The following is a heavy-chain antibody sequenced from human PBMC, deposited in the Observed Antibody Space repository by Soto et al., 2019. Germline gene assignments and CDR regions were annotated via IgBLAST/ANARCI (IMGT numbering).Heavy chain of an antibody. J-gene: IGHJ2*01. CDR3: ARPDFGDYWYFDL. Sequence: QAQLVQSGAEVKKPGSSVKVSCKASGGTFSSHTFSWVRQAPGQGLEWMGRIIPALGTATYAQKFQGRVTITADESATTVYMELNSLRSEDTAVYYCARPDFGDYWYFDLWGRGTLVTGSS. D-gene: IGHD4-17*01. CDR1: GGTFSSHT. CDR2: IIPALGTA. V-gene: IGHV1-69*08.